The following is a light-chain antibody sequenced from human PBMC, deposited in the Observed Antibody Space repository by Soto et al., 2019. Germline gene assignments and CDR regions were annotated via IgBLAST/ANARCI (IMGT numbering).Light chain of an antibody. J-gene: IGKJ4*01. V-gene: IGKV1-27*01. CDR3: HKYNHAPT. Sequence: DIQLTQSPSSLSASVGDSVTITCRARQAISSYLAWYQQKPGKVPELLIYATSTLQSGAPSRFSGSGSGTDFTLTISSLQPEDVATYYCHKYNHAPTFGGGTKVEIK. CDR2: ATS. CDR1: QAISSY.